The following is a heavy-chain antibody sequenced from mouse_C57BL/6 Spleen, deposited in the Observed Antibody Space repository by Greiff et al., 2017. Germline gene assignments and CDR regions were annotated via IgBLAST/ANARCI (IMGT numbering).Heavy chain of an antibody. Sequence: QVQLQQSGAELVRPGASVKLSCKASGYTFTDYYINWVKQRPGQGLEWIARIYPGSGNTYYNEKFKGKATLTAEKSSSTAYMQLSSLTSEESAVYDCASMDYHYYNGKDYLGEGTSVTVSS. J-gene: IGHJ4*01. CDR3: ASMDYHYYNGKDY. CDR2: IYPGSGNT. CDR1: GYTFTDYY. V-gene: IGHV1-76*01. D-gene: IGHD5-5*01.